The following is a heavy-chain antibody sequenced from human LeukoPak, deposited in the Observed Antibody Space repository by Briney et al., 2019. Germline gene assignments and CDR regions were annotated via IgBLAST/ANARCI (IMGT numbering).Heavy chain of an antibody. J-gene: IGHJ4*02. V-gene: IGHV3-23*03. CDR1: GFTFSNYA. CDR3: AKDWYDY. D-gene: IGHD6-13*01. CDR2: FSNRT. Sequence: GGSLRLSCVASGFTFSNYAMIWVRQAPGKGPEWVSVFSNRTHYADSVKGRFTTSRDNSRNTLYLEMNNLRAEDTAIYYCAKDWYDYWGQGTLVTVSS.